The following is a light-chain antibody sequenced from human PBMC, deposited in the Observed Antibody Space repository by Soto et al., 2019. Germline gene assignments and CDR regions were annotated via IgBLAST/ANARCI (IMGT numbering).Light chain of an antibody. V-gene: IGLV1-40*01. J-gene: IGLJ2*01. CDR1: SSNIGAGYV. Sequence: QAVVTQPPSVSGAPGQRVTISCTGSSSNIGAGYVHWYQQLPGTAPKLLIYGNSNRPSGVPDRFSGSKSGTSASLAITGLQAEDEADYYCQSYDSSLSGWKVFGGGTKLTVL. CDR3: QSYDSSLSGWKV. CDR2: GNS.